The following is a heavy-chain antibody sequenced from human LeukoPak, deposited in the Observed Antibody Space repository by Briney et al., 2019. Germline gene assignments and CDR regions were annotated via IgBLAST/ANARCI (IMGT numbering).Heavy chain of an antibody. V-gene: IGHV3-33*01. CDR3: AREIDTAMGGFDY. Sequence: GTSLRLSCAASGFTFSGYGMHWVRQAPGKGLEWVAVIWYDGSKKYYADSVKGRFTISRDNSKNTLYLQMNSLRAEDTAVYYCAREIDTAMGGFDYWGQGTLVTVSS. J-gene: IGHJ4*02. CDR2: IWYDGSKK. CDR1: GFTFSGYG. D-gene: IGHD5-18*01.